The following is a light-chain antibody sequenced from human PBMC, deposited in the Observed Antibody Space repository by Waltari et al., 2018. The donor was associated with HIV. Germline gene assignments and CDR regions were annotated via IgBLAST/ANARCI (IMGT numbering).Light chain of an antibody. J-gene: IGLJ1*01. V-gene: IGLV8-61*01. Sequence: QTVVTQKPSLSVPLTCGLNSGSGSSTYDPSWYQQAPGQAPRTRIYNTNIRSSGVPDRCSGSILGNKAALTITGAQADDECHYYCALYVGSGIYVFGPGTEVTIL. CDR2: NTN. CDR3: ALYVGSGIYV. CDR1: SGSGSSTYD.